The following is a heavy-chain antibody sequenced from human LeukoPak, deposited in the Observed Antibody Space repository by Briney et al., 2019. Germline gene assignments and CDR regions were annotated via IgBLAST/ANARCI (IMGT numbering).Heavy chain of an antibody. D-gene: IGHD2-15*01. Sequence: SETLSLTCGVFGGSFSGYYWTWLRQPPGKGLEWIGQINHRGSSHYNPSLRSRVTISVDTSKTQFYVKLTSVTAADTAVYYCARDKFCSDTGSCNIGLFDFWGQGALVTVSS. CDR1: GGSFSGYY. V-gene: IGHV4-34*01. CDR2: INHRGSS. CDR3: ARDKFCSDTGSCNIGLFDF. J-gene: IGHJ4*02.